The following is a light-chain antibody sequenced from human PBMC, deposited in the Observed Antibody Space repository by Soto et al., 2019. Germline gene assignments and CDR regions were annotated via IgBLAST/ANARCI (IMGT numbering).Light chain of an antibody. CDR1: SSDVGSHNF. Sequence: QSALTQPASVSGSPGQSITISCTGTSSDVGSHNFVSWYQQRPGKAPKLMIFEVTKRPSGVSNRFSASKSGNTASLTISGVQPEDEADYYCCSYAGSNTGVFGGGTKLTVL. V-gene: IGLV2-23*02. CDR2: EVT. CDR3: CSYAGSNTGV. J-gene: IGLJ3*02.